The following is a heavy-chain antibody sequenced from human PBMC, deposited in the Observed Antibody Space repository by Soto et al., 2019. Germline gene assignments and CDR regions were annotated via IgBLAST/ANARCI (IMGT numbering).Heavy chain of an antibody. CDR3: AREWLGFGELLLYYFDY. J-gene: IGHJ4*02. CDR1: GYTFTGYY. Sequence: ASVKVSCKASGYTFTGYYMHWVRQAPGQGLEWMGWINPNSGGTNYAQKFQGRVTMTRDTSISTAYMELSRLRSDDTAVYYCAREWLGFGELLLYYFDYWGQGTLVTVPS. D-gene: IGHD3-10*01. V-gene: IGHV1-2*02. CDR2: INPNSGGT.